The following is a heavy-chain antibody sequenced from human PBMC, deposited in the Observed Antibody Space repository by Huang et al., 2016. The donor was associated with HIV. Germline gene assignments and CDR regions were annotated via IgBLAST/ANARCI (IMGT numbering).Heavy chain of an antibody. CDR1: GFTFSRYG. D-gene: IGHD2-8*02. CDR3: ARHRSSGGVEEAFDS. CDR2: INNDGSNT. V-gene: IGHV3-74*03. J-gene: IGHJ3*02. Sequence: EVQLVESGGGLVQPGGSLRLSCAASGFTFSRYGMHWVLQPPGEGLVWFTRINNDGSNTPCAGAVKGRITISRDNARNTMYVQMTTLSAGDTAVYYCARHRSSGGVEEAFDSWGPGTLVTVAS.